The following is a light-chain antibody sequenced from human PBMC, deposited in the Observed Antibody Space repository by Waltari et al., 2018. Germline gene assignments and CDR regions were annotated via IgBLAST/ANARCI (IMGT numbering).Light chain of an antibody. CDR1: QDINNF. J-gene: IGKJ4*01. CDR2: DAS. V-gene: IGKV1-33*01. CDR3: QQFDTLPPS. Sequence: DIQMTQYPSSLSASVGDRVTITCQASQDINNFLNWYQQKPGRAPSPLIYDASNLETGVPSRFSGSGSGTHFTLTISSLQTEDSATVYCQQFDTLPPSFGGGTKVEI.